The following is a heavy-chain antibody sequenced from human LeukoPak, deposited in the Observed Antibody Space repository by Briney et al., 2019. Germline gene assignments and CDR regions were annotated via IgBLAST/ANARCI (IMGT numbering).Heavy chain of an antibody. V-gene: IGHV3-74*01. CDR1: EFTFSTYW. CDR2: INSDGSST. CDR3: ARLGSASDY. D-gene: IGHD4/OR15-4a*01. Sequence: PGGSLRLSCAASEFTFSTYWMTWVRQAPGKGLVWVSRINSDGSSTRYADSVKGRFTISRDNAKNTLYLQMNSLRAEDTAVYYCARLGSASDYWGQGTLVTVSS. J-gene: IGHJ4*02.